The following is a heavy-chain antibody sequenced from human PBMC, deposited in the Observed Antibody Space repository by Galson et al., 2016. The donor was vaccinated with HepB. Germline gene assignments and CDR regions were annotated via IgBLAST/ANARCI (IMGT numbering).Heavy chain of an antibody. CDR2: INQDGSEK. D-gene: IGHD3-3*01. V-gene: IGHV3-7*01. Sequence: SLRLSCAASGFTFSRYWMSWVRQAPGKGLEWVANINQDGSEKYYVDSVRGRFTMSRDNAKNSLYLQMNSLRAEDTAVYYCARVLRSGYPWNYYYGMDVWGQGTTVTVSS. CDR3: ARVLRSGYPWNYYYGMDV. J-gene: IGHJ6*02. CDR1: GFTFSRYW.